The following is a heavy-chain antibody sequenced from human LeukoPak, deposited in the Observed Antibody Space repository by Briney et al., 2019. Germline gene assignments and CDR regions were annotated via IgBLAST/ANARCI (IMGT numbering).Heavy chain of an antibody. V-gene: IGHV3-33*01. D-gene: IGHD4-17*01. CDR3: VREAGSDYLFDS. CDR1: GFRFNTYG. Sequence: GGSLRLSCEASGFRFNTYGMHWVRQAPGKGLAWVAVIWFDGSQQYYADSVEGRFAISRDNSKNMVFLQMNSLRVEDTGIYYCVREAGSDYLFDSWGQGTLVTVSS. J-gene: IGHJ4*02. CDR2: IWFDGSQQ.